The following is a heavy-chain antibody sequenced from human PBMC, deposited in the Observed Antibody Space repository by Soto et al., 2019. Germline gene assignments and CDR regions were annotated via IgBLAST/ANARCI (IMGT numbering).Heavy chain of an antibody. D-gene: IGHD5-12*01. V-gene: IGHV4-59*01. CDR3: ARSCSGYDFDWFYP. J-gene: IGHJ5*02. Sequence: PSETLSLTCTVSGGSISSYYWSWIRQPPGKGLEWIGYIYYSGSTNYNPSLKSRVTISVDTSKNQFSLKLSSVTAADTAVYYCARSCSGYDFDWFYPWGRGTLVTVSS. CDR1: GGSISSYY. CDR2: IYYSGST.